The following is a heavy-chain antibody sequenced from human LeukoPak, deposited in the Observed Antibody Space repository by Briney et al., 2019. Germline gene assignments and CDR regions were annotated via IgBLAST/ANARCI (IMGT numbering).Heavy chain of an antibody. V-gene: IGHV5-51*01. D-gene: IGHD5-12*01. CDR3: ARRSWGALVVATDFDY. CDR2: IYPGDSDT. J-gene: IGHJ4*02. Sequence: GESLKISCKGSGYSFTSYWIGWVLQMPGKGLEWMVIIYPGDSDTRYSPSFQGQVTISADKSISTAYLQWSSLKASDTAMYYCARRSWGALVVATDFDYWGQGTLVTVSS. CDR1: GYSFTSYW.